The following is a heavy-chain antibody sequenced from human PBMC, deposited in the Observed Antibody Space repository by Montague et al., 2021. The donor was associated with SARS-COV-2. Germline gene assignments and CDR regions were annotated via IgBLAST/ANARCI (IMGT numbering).Heavy chain of an antibody. CDR1: GFTFNTSW. CDR2: IRRDGSEK. CDR3: ARDTSPTNSGTWYDAFDI. D-gene: IGHD1-26*01. V-gene: IGHV3-7*03. Sequence: SLRLSCAASGFTFNTSWMTWVRQAPGKGLEWVANIRRDGSEKFYVDSVKVRFTISRDNTKNSLYLQMNSLRAEDTAVYYCARDTSPTNSGTWYDAFDIWGQGTKVTVSS. J-gene: IGHJ3*02.